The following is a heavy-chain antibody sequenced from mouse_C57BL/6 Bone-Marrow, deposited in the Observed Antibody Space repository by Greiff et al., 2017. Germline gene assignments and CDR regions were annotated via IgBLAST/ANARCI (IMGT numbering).Heavy chain of an antibody. CDR2: IRNKANNHAT. CDR1: GFTFSDAW. V-gene: IGHV6-6*01. J-gene: IGHJ1*03. D-gene: IGHD1-1*01. Sequence: EVKVEESGGGLVQPGGSMKLSCAASGFTFSDAWMDWVRQSPEKGLEWVAEIRNKANNHATYYAESVKGRFTISRDDSKSRVYLQMNSLRAEDTGIYYCTRVNYYGSSFDWYFDVWGTGTTVTVSS. CDR3: TRVNYYGSSFDWYFDV.